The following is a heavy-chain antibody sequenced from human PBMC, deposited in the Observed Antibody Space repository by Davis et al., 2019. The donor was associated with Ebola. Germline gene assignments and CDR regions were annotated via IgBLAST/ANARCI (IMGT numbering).Heavy chain of an antibody. CDR2: INPSGGST. CDR3: AREPLRVATIVGMDV. Sequence: GGSLRLSCAASGFTFSNYGMHWVRQAPGQGLEWMGIINPSGGSTSYAQKFQGRVTMTRDTSTSTVYMELSSLRSEDTAVYYCAREPLRVATIVGMDVWGKGTTVTVSS. D-gene: IGHD5-12*01. V-gene: IGHV1-46*01. J-gene: IGHJ6*04. CDR1: GFTFSNYG.